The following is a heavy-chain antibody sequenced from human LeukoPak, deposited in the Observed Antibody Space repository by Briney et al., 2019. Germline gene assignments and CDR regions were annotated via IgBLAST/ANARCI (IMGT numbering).Heavy chain of an antibody. V-gene: IGHV1-69*13. CDR1: GCTFSSYA. CDR3: ARDTNPYGDYGEGSYYFDY. CDR2: MIPIFSTA. D-gene: IGHD4-17*01. Sequence: SSVKVSFKSTGCTFSSYAISWVRQPPGQGLEWMGRMIPIFSTAIYAQKFQGRVRITADESKSTACMELSSLRSEDTAVYYCARDTNPYGDYGEGSYYFDYWGQGTLVTVSS. J-gene: IGHJ4*02.